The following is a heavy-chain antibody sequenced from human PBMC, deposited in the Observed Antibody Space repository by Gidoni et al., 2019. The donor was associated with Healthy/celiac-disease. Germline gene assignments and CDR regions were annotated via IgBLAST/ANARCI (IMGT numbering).Heavy chain of an antibody. Sequence: QVQLQQWGAGLLMPSETPSLTCAVSGGSFRGYYWSWIRQPPGKGLEWIGEINHSGSTNYNPSLKSRVTISVDTSKNQFSLKLSSVTAADTAVYYCASNTYGSGTKYYYYGMDVWGQGTTVTVSS. CDR1: GGSFRGYY. J-gene: IGHJ6*02. CDR2: INHSGST. D-gene: IGHD3-10*01. CDR3: ASNTYGSGTKYYYYGMDV. V-gene: IGHV4-34*01.